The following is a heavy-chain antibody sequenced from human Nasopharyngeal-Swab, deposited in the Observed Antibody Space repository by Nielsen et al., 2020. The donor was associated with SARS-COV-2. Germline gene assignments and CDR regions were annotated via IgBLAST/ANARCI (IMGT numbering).Heavy chain of an antibody. CDR1: GYTFTSYD. CDR2: MNPNSGNT. Sequence: ASGKVSCKASGYTFTSYDINWVRQATGQGLEWMGWMNPNSGNTGYAQKFQGRVTMTRNTSISTAYMELSSLRSEDTAVYYCARAERGRIVVVITSFYYYYMDVWGKGTAVTVSS. D-gene: IGHD3-22*01. CDR3: ARAERGRIVVVITSFYYYYMDV. J-gene: IGHJ6*03. V-gene: IGHV1-8*01.